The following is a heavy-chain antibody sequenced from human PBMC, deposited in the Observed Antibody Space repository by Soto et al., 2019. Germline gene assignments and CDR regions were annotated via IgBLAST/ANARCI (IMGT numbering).Heavy chain of an antibody. CDR1: GGSISSYY. D-gene: IGHD3-3*01. Sequence: SETLSLTGTVSGGSISSYYWSWIRQPPGKGLEWIGYIYYSGSTNYNPSLKSRVTISVDTSKNQFSLKLSSVTAADTAVYYCARGGFPGGIYRFDYWGQATLVTVSS. V-gene: IGHV4-59*01. J-gene: IGHJ4*02. CDR3: ARGGFPGGIYRFDY. CDR2: IYYSGST.